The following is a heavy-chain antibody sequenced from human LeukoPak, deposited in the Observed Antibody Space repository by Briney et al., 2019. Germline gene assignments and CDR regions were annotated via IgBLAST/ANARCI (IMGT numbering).Heavy chain of an antibody. CDR1: GGSISSSSNY. CDR3: ARVRGIPASGTLYYYGMDV. V-gene: IGHV4-39*01. J-gene: IGHJ6*02. CDR2: IYYSGST. Sequence: PSETLSLTCTVSGGSISSSSNYWGWIRQPPGEGLEWIGSIYYSGSTYYNPSLKSRVTISVDTSKNQFSLKLTSVTAADTAVYYCARVRGIPASGTLYYYGMDVWGQGTTVTVSS. D-gene: IGHD6-25*01.